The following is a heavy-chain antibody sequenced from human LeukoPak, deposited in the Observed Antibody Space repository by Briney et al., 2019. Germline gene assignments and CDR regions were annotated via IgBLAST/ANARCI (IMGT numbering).Heavy chain of an antibody. J-gene: IGHJ4*02. Sequence: GGSLRLSCAASGFTFSSYAVSWVRQAPGKGLEWVSAISGSGGSTYYADSVKGRFTISRDNSKNTLYLQMNSLRAEDTAVYYCAKDSLLVEIATILFDYWGQGTLVTVSS. V-gene: IGHV3-23*01. D-gene: IGHD5-24*01. CDR2: ISGSGGST. CDR1: GFTFSSYA. CDR3: AKDSLLVEIATILFDY.